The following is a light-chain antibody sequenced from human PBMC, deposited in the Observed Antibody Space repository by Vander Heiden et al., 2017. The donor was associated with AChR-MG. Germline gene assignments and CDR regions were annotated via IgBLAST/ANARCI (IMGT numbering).Light chain of an antibody. CDR3: GAWDDSLNGYV. J-gene: IGLJ1*01. CDR2: GNN. Sequence: QSVLTQPPSASGTPGQRVTISCSGSSSNIGSKGVDWYQQLPGTAPKLLIYGNNQRPSGVPDRFSGSKSGTSASLAIRGVQSEDEADYYCGAWDDSLNGYVFGGGTRVTV. V-gene: IGLV1-44*01. CDR1: SSNIGSKG.